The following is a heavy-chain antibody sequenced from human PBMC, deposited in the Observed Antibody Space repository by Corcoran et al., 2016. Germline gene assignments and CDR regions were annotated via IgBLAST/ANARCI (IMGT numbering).Heavy chain of an antibody. V-gene: IGHV3-15*07. D-gene: IGHD4-17*01. J-gene: IGHJ4*02. CDR1: GFTFSNAW. CDR2: IKSKTDGGTT. Sequence: EVQLVESGGGLVKPGGSLRLSCAASGFTFSNAWMNWVRQAPGKGLEWVGRIKSKTDGGTTDYAAPVKGRFTISREDSKNTLYLKMNSLKTEDTAVYYCTTEGPYDSGDYVAYWGQGTLVTVSS. CDR3: TTEGPYDSGDYVAY.